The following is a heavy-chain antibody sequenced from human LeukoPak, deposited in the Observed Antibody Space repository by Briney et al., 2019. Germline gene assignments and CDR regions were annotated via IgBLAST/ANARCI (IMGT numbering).Heavy chain of an antibody. J-gene: IGHJ4*02. CDR1: GYTFTGYY. CDR3: ATGRPTTRIQLWFWLTN. CDR2: INPNSGGT. V-gene: IGHV1-2*04. Sequence: GASVKVSCKASGYTFTGYYMHWVRQAPGQGLEWMGWINPNSGGTNYAQKFQGWVTMTRDTSISTAYMELSRLRSDDTAVYYCATGRPTTRIQLWFWLTNWGQGTLVTVSS. D-gene: IGHD5-18*01.